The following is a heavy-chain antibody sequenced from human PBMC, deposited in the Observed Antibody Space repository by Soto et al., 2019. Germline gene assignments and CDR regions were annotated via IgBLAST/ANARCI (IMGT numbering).Heavy chain of an antibody. Sequence: EVQLLESGGGLVQPGGSLRLSCAASGITFSSYAMSWVRQAPGKGLEWVSGISGSGGTTYYADPVKGRFTISRDNSKNTLDLQMNSVRAEDTAVYYCAKDQRLLVAAAGTFSDYWGQGTLVTVSS. CDR1: GITFSSYA. CDR3: AKDQRLLVAAAGTFSDY. J-gene: IGHJ4*02. CDR2: ISGSGGTT. D-gene: IGHD6-13*01. V-gene: IGHV3-23*01.